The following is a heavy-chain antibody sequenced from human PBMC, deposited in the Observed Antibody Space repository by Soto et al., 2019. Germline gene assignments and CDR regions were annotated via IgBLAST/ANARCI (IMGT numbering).Heavy chain of an antibody. J-gene: IGHJ4*02. Sequence: QLQLQESGSGLVKPSQTLSLTCAVSGGSISSGGYSWSWIRQPPGKGLEWIGYIYHSGSTYYNPSRKSRVTISVDRSKNQFSLKLSSVTAADTAVYYCASGYCSSTSCPGAVDYWGQGTLVTVSS. CDR1: GGSISSGGYS. V-gene: IGHV4-30-2*01. CDR3: ASGYCSSTSCPGAVDY. D-gene: IGHD2-2*01. CDR2: IYHSGST.